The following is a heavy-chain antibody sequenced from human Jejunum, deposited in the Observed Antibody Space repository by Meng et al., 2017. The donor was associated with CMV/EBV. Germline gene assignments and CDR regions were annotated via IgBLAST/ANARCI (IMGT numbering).Heavy chain of an antibody. Sequence: QGSLKEAGPGLGKPWGTLSLTCDVSGGSIRNDQWWRWVRQAPGKGLEWIGEIYHSGRTNYNPSVKSRVSMSVDKSQNHFSLRLSSVTAADTAVYYCTTLYGDSISWGQGTLVTVSS. V-gene: IGHV4-4*02. CDR3: TTLYGDSIS. J-gene: IGHJ4*02. CDR1: GGSIRNDQW. CDR2: IYHSGRT. D-gene: IGHD4-17*01.